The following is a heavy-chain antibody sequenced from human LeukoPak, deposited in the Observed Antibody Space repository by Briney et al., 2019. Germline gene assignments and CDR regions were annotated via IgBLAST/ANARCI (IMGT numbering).Heavy chain of an antibody. V-gene: IGHV4-61*02. CDR1: GGSISSGSYY. CDR2: IYTSGST. Sequence: PSETLSLTCTVSGGSISSGSYYWSWIRQPAGKGLEWIGRIYTSGSTNYNPSLKSRVTISVDTSKNQFSLKLSSVTAADTAVYYCAREGGCSYGLFDYWGQGTLVTVSS. CDR3: AREGGCSYGLFDY. D-gene: IGHD5-18*01. J-gene: IGHJ4*02.